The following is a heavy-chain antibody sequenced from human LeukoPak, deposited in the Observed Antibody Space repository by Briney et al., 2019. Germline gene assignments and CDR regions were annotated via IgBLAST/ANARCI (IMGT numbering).Heavy chain of an antibody. Sequence: ESGPTLVNPTQTLTLTCTFSGFSLSTTGVGVGCIRRPPGKALEWLALIYCDDAKRYSPSLKSRLTITKDTSKNQVVLTMTNMDPVDTATYYCANRLGGSGWNGGYFLHWGQGTLVTVSS. D-gene: IGHD6-19*01. CDR2: IYCDDAK. J-gene: IGHJ1*01. V-gene: IGHV2-5*02. CDR1: GFSLSTTGVG. CDR3: ANRLGGSGWNGGYFLH.